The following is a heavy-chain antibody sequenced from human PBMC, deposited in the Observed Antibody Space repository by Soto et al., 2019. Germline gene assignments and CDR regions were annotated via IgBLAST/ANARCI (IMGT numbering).Heavy chain of an antibody. V-gene: IGHV3-23*01. CDR2: LSSSGGTT. J-gene: IGHJ4*02. CDR1: GFTFSIYA. CDR3: AKLPRGSSPENDY. Sequence: GSLRLSCAASGFTFSIYAMTWVRQAPGEGLEWVSGLSSSGGTTHYADSVKGRFTISRDNSKNTLFLQMNSLRAEDTAVYYCAKLPRGSSPENDYWGQGTLVTVSS. D-gene: IGHD6-6*01.